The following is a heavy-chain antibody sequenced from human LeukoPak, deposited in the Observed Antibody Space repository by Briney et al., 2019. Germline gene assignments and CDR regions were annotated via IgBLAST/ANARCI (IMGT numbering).Heavy chain of an antibody. D-gene: IGHD3-10*01. CDR2: IYTSGST. V-gene: IGHV4-4*07. CDR3: AGRLLWFGDNAFDI. J-gene: IGHJ3*02. CDR1: GGSISSYY. Sequence: PSETLSLTSTVSGGSISSYYWSWIRQPAGKGLEWIGRIYTSGSTNYNPSLKSRVTMSVDTSKNQFSLKLSSVTAADTAVYYCAGRLLWFGDNAFDIWGQGTMVTVSS.